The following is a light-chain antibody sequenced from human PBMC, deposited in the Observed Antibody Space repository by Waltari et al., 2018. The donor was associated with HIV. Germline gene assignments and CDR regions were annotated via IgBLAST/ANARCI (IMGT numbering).Light chain of an antibody. CDR3: QQYGNSPLCT. Sequence: EIVLPQSPGTLSLSPGDRAILSCRASQSVNSNSLAWYQQKPGQAPRLLIYGTSRRASGIPDRFSGSGSGTDFTLTISRLEPEDFAVYYCQQYGNSPLCTFGPGTKVEIK. V-gene: IGKV3-20*01. J-gene: IGKJ1*01. CDR2: GTS. CDR1: QSVNSNS.